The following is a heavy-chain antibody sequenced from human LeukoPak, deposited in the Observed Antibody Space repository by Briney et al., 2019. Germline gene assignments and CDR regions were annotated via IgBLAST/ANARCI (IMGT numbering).Heavy chain of an antibody. V-gene: IGHV3-48*01. CDR2: ISSSSSAI. J-gene: IGHJ4*02. D-gene: IGHD4-17*01. CDR3: ARDPGTYGDYVAAY. CDR1: GFTFSIYS. Sequence: GGSLRLSCAAAGFTFSIYSMNWVRQAPGKGLGWVAYISSSSSAIYYADSVKGRFTISRDNAENSLYLQMNSLRAEDTAVYYCARDPGTYGDYVAAYWGQGTLVTVSS.